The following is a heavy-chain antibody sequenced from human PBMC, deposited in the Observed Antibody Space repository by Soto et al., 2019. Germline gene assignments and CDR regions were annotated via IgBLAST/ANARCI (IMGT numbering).Heavy chain of an antibody. J-gene: IGHJ3*02. CDR2: ILVGGST. Sequence: PGGSLRLSCAVSGFICSSYDMSWVRQAPGKGLEWVSTILVGGSTHYEDSVKGRFTISRDTSKNTVYLQMNSLTAGDTAVYYCAKANATGGGAFEICGQGTMVTVSS. CDR1: GFICSSYD. V-gene: IGHV3-23*01. CDR3: AKANATGGGAFEI. D-gene: IGHD2-8*02.